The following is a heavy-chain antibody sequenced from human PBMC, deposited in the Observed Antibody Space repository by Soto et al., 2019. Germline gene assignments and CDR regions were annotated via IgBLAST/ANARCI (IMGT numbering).Heavy chain of an antibody. Sequence: QVQLVQSGAEVKKPGASVKVSCKASGYTFTSYGISWVRQAPGQGLEWMGWSSAYNGNKNYAQKLQGRATMTTDTSTSTAYMERRSLRSDHTAVYYCARSLAVGLVSYCGQGTLVTVSS. CDR2: SSAYNGNK. CDR1: GYTFTSYG. CDR3: ARSLAVGLVSY. V-gene: IGHV1-18*01. D-gene: IGHD6-19*01. J-gene: IGHJ4*02.